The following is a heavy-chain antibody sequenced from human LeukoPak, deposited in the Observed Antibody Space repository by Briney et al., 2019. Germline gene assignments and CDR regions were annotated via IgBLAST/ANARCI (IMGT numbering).Heavy chain of an antibody. Sequence: GGSLRLSCAASGFTFSSYAMSWVRQAPGKGLEWVSAISGSGGSTYYADSVKGRLTISRDNAKNSLYMQMNSLRAEDTAVYYCARWYDFWSGFDYWGQGTLVTVSS. J-gene: IGHJ4*02. CDR1: GFTFSSYA. D-gene: IGHD3-3*01. CDR3: ARWYDFWSGFDY. V-gene: IGHV3-23*01. CDR2: ISGSGGST.